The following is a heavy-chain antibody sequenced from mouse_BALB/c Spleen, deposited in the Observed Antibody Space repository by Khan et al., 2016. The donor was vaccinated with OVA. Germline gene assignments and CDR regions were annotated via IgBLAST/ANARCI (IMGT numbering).Heavy chain of an antibody. Sequence: EVQLQESGPSLVQPSQTLSLTCSVTGDSITSGFWSWVRKFPGNKLEYMGYMIYSGYTYYNPSLKGRFSITRHPSKNQYYLQLNSVTTEDTATYDCARSTYKYAFAYWGQGALVTVSA. J-gene: IGHJ3*01. CDR3: ARSTYKYAFAY. V-gene: IGHV3-8*02. CDR1: GDSITSGF. D-gene: IGHD1-3*01. CDR2: MIYSGYT.